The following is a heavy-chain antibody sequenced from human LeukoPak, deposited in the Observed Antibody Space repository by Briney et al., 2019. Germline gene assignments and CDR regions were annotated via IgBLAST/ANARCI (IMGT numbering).Heavy chain of an antibody. J-gene: IGHJ4*02. CDR1: GYTFTSYS. CDR2: ISTYNGNT. D-gene: IGHD6-6*01. Sequence: ASVKVSCKASGYTFTSYSINWVRQAPGQGLEWMGWISTYNGNTNYAQKLQGRVTMTTDTSTSTAYMEMRSLRSDDTAVYYCAKDRWRDGSSSFDNWGQGTLVTVSS. V-gene: IGHV1-18*01. CDR3: AKDRWRDGSSSFDN.